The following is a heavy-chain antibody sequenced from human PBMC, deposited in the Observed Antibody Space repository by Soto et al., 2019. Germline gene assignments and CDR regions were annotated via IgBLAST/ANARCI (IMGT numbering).Heavy chain of an antibody. D-gene: IGHD4-17*01. V-gene: IGHV3-30-3*01. J-gene: IGHJ2*01. Sequence: QVQLVESGGGVVQPGRSLRLSCAASGFTFSSYAMHWVRQAPGKGLEWVAVISYDGSNKYYADSVKGRFTISRDNSKNTLYLQMNSLRSEDTAVYYCASRGYGVNSPLWYFDLWGRGTLVTVSS. CDR2: ISYDGSNK. CDR1: GFTFSSYA. CDR3: ASRGYGVNSPLWYFDL.